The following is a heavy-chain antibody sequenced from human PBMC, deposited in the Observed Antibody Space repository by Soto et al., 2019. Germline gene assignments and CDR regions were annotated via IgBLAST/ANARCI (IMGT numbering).Heavy chain of an antibody. J-gene: IGHJ4*02. V-gene: IGHV3-53*01. D-gene: IGHD3-16*01. CDR3: ARAKRGGFDY. CDR2: TYSGGNT. Sequence: VSLRLSCAASGFTVSNTYISWVRQAPGKGLELVSFTYSGGNTDYADSVTGRFTASRDNSENTLYLQMNSLRPDDTAWYYCARAKRGGFDYWGQGTLVTVSS. CDR1: GFTVSNTY.